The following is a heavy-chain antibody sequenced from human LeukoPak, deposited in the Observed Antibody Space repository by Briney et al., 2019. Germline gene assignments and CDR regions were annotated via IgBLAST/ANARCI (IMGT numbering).Heavy chain of an antibody. CDR1: GFTFSSYS. Sequence: GGSLRLSCAASGFTFSSYSMNWVRQAPGKGLEWVSSISSSSSYIYYADSVKGRFTISRDNAKNSLYLQMNSLRAEDTAVYYCAVDYYDSSGYSTFDAFDIWGQGTMVTVSS. D-gene: IGHD3-22*01. V-gene: IGHV3-21*01. CDR3: AVDYYDSSGYSTFDAFDI. J-gene: IGHJ3*02. CDR2: ISSSSSYI.